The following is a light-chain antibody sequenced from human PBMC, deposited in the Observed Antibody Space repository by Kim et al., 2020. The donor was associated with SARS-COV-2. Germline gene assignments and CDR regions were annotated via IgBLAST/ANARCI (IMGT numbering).Light chain of an antibody. Sequence: ASVRHRVISTCRASQPISTYLNGYTLRPGKAPSLLFYGDSTLHSRFPSRFRGSGSGTDFTVNISSLQPEDFSTYYYQLCYIPPLTFGRGTKVDI. CDR1: QPISTY. CDR3: QLCYIPPLT. J-gene: IGKJ4*01. V-gene: IGKV1-39*01. CDR2: GDS.